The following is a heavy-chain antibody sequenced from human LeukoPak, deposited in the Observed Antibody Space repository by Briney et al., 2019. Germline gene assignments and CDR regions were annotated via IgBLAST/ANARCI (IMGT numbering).Heavy chain of an antibody. CDR2: IYTSGST. Sequence: SETLSLTCTVSGGSISSGSYFWSRIRQPAGKGLEWIGRIYTSGSTNYNPSLKSRVTISVDTSKNQFSLKLSSVTAADTAVYYCARCLGFLIGSSWYPDAFDIWGQGTMVTVSS. CDR3: ARCLGFLIGSSWYPDAFDI. V-gene: IGHV4-61*02. J-gene: IGHJ3*02. D-gene: IGHD6-13*01. CDR1: GGSISSGSYF.